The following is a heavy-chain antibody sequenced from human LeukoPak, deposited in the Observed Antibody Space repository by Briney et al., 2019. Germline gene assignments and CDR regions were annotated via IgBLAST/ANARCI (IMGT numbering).Heavy chain of an antibody. Sequence: QPGGSLRLSCAASGFSFSSYAMSWVRQAPGKGLEWVSAISGSGGKTDYAGSVKGRFTISRDNSKDTVYLHMSSLRVEDTAVYYRAKEKYTSSWYGDDWGQGTLVTVSS. D-gene: IGHD6-13*01. CDR3: AKEKYTSSWYGDD. CDR2: ISGSGGKT. J-gene: IGHJ4*02. CDR1: GFSFSSYA. V-gene: IGHV3-23*01.